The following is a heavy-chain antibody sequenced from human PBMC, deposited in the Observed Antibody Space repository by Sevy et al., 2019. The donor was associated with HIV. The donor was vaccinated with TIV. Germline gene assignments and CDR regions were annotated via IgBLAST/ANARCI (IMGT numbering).Heavy chain of an antibody. Sequence: SETLSLTCSVSGGTMRSSHYWGWIRQPPGKGLEWIGSIYNGGTTYYNPSLRTRLIISADTSKNQFSLRVNSVTAADTAVYYCVRLPQWLVTSFDSWGRGILVTVSS. D-gene: IGHD6-19*01. CDR1: GGTMRSSHY. CDR3: VRLPQWLVTSFDS. J-gene: IGHJ4*02. CDR2: IYNGGTT. V-gene: IGHV4-39*01.